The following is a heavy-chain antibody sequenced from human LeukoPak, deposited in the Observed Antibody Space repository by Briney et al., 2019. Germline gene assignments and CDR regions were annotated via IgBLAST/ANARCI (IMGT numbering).Heavy chain of an antibody. V-gene: IGHV4-30-4*08. CDR2: IYYSGST. J-gene: IGHJ4*02. Sequence: SQTLSLTCTVSGGSISSGGYYWSWIRQHPGKGLEWIGYIYYSGSTYYNPSLKSRVTISVDTSKNQFSLKLSSVTAADTAVYYCASRAGATSWVDYWGQGTLVTVSS. D-gene: IGHD1-26*01. CDR1: GGSISSGGYY. CDR3: ASRAGATSWVDY.